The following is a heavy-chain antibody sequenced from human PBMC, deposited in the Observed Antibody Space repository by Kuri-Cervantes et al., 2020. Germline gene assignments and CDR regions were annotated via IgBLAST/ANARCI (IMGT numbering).Heavy chain of an antibody. Sequence: GGSLRLSCAASGFTFSSYSMNWVRQAPGKGLEWVSSISSGRAYIYYADSVKGRFTISRDNAKNSLYLQMNSLRAEDTAVYYCATGQQLGFDYWGQGTLVTVSS. J-gene: IGHJ4*02. CDR1: GFTFSSYS. D-gene: IGHD6-13*01. CDR3: ATGQQLGFDY. CDR2: ISSGRAYI. V-gene: IGHV3-21*01.